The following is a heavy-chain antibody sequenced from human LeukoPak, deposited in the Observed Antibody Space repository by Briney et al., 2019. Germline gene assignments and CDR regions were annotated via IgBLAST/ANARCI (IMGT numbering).Heavy chain of an antibody. D-gene: IGHD3-22*01. V-gene: IGHV4-39*07. CDR1: GGSISSSSYY. J-gene: IGHJ4*02. CDR3: ATYMIAFDY. Sequence: SETLSLTCTVSGGSISSSSYYWGWIRQPPGKGLEWIGSIYYSGSTYYNPSLKSRVTISVDTSKNQFSLKLSSVTAADTAVYYCATYMIAFDYWGQGTLVTVSS. CDR2: IYYSGST.